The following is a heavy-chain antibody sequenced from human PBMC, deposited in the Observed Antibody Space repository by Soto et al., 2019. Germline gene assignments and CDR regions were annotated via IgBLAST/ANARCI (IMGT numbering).Heavy chain of an antibody. CDR2: IWYDGSNK. V-gene: IGHV3-33*01. D-gene: IGHD2-15*01. Sequence: PGGSLRLSCAASGFTFSSYGMHWVRQAPGKGLEWVAVIWYDGSNKYYADSVKGRFTISRDNSKNTLYLQMNSLRAEDTAVYYCARDAKGYCSGGSCDRFDYWGQGTLVTVSS. J-gene: IGHJ4*02. CDR1: GFTFSSYG. CDR3: ARDAKGYCSGGSCDRFDY.